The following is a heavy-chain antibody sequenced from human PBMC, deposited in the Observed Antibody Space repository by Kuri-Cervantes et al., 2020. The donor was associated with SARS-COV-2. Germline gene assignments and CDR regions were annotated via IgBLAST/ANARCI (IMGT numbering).Heavy chain of an antibody. CDR2: IIPIFGTA. V-gene: IGHV1-69*06. CDR3: ARRVRGEWLSQYYFDY. Sequence: SVKVSCKASGGTFSSYAISWVRQAPGQGLEWMGGIIPIFGTANYAQKSQGRVTITADKSTSTAYVELSSLRSEDTAVYYCARRVRGEWLSQYYFDYWGQGTLVTVSS. D-gene: IGHD3-3*01. CDR1: GGTFSSYA. J-gene: IGHJ4*02.